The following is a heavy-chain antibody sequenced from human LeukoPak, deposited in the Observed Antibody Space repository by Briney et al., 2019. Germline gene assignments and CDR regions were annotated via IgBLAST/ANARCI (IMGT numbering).Heavy chain of an antibody. Sequence: SETLSLTCTVSGGSINTYYWSWTRQPPGKGLEWIGYIYYSGSTNYNPSLKSRVTISVDTSKNQFSLKLSSVTAADTAVYYCARGSSGWYLVAFDIWGQGTMVTVSS. CDR3: ARGSSGWYLVAFDI. V-gene: IGHV4-59*01. CDR2: IYYSGST. CDR1: GGSINTYY. D-gene: IGHD6-19*01. J-gene: IGHJ3*02.